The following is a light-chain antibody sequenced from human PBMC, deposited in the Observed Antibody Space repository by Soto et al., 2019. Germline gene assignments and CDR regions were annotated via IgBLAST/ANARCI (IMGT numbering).Light chain of an antibody. CDR2: GAS. Sequence: EIVMTQSPATLSVSPGETATLSCRASQSVRSYLAWYQHKPGQAPTLVIYGASTRATGIPARFSGSGSGTEFTLTISSLQSEDFAVYYCQQHNDWPLTFGGGTKVEIK. CDR3: QQHNDWPLT. CDR1: QSVRSY. J-gene: IGKJ4*01. V-gene: IGKV3-15*01.